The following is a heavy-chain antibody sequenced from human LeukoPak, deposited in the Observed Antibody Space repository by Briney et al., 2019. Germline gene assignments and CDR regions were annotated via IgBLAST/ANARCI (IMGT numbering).Heavy chain of an antibody. Sequence: ASVKVSCKASGYTFTSYYMHWVRQAPGQGLEWMGIINPSGGSTSYAQKFQGRVTMTRDTSTSTVYMELSSLRSEDTAVYSCARAPYCGGDCYYFDYWGQGTLVTVSS. CDR2: INPSGGST. V-gene: IGHV1-46*03. CDR3: ARAPYCGGDCYYFDY. D-gene: IGHD2-21*01. J-gene: IGHJ4*02. CDR1: GYTFTSYY.